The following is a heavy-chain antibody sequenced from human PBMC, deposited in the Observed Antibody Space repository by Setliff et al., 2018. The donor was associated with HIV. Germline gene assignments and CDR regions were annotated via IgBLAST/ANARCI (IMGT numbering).Heavy chain of an antibody. Sequence: GGSLRLSCVASGLTFNRYWMSWVRQVPGKGLEWVSNTKYDGSESYYVDSVKGRFTVSRDNAKDSLFLQMNSLRAEDTAVYYCARDGSNSVYYFDYWGQGIPVTVSS. CDR3: ARDGSNSVYYFDY. J-gene: IGHJ4*02. CDR1: GLTFNRYW. V-gene: IGHV3-7*03. D-gene: IGHD3-10*01. CDR2: TKYDGSES.